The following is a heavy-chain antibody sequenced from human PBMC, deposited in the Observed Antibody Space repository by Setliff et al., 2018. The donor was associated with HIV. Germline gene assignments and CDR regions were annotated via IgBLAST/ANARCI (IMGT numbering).Heavy chain of an antibody. D-gene: IGHD1-1*01. J-gene: IGHJ4*02. CDR1: GGTFSSYA. Sequence: ASVKVSCKASGGTFSSYAISRVRRAPGQGLEWMGIINPSGGGTTYARKFQGRVTVTRDTSTTTVYMELSGLRSEDTAVYYCARATEAGTIDYWGQGTRVTVSS. CDR3: ARATEAGTIDY. CDR2: INPSGGGT. V-gene: IGHV1-46*01.